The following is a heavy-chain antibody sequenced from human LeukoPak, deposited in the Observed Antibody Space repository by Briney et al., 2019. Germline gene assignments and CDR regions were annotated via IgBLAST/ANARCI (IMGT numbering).Heavy chain of an antibody. CDR2: IDYSGST. D-gene: IGHD4-17*01. Sequence: SETLSLTCTVSGASISSYYWSWIRQPPGKGLEWIGYIDYSGSTNYTPSLKSRVTISVDTSKNQFSLRLSSVTAADTALYYCAREAWVSGDSKYRYYGIDVWGQGTTVTVSS. CDR1: GASISSYY. V-gene: IGHV4-59*01. CDR3: AREAWVSGDSKYRYYGIDV. J-gene: IGHJ6*02.